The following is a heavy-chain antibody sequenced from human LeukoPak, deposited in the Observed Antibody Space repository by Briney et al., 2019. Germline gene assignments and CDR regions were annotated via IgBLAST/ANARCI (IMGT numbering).Heavy chain of an antibody. CDR1: GGSISSDSYH. J-gene: IGHJ4*02. CDR3: ARDHGLWFGELGY. Sequence: SETLSLTCTVSGGSISSDSYHWGWIRQPPGKGLEWIGYIYYSGSTNYNPSLKSRVTISVDTSKNQFSLKLSSVTAADTAVYYCARDHGLWFGELGYWGQGTLVTVSS. D-gene: IGHD3-10*01. V-gene: IGHV4-61*01. CDR2: IYYSGST.